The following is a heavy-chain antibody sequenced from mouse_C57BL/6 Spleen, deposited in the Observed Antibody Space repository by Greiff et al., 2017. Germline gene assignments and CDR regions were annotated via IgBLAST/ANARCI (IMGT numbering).Heavy chain of an antibody. CDR2: IDPSDSYT. CDR3: ARAAITTVVATGYFDV. D-gene: IGHD1-1*01. Sequence: QVQLQQPGAELVMPGASVKLSCKASGYTFTSYWMHWVKQRPGQGLEWIGEIDPSDSYTNYNQKFKGKSTLTVDKSSSTAYMQLSSLTSEDSAVYYCARAAITTVVATGYFDVWGTGTTVTVSS. J-gene: IGHJ1*03. V-gene: IGHV1-69*01. CDR1: GYTFTSYW.